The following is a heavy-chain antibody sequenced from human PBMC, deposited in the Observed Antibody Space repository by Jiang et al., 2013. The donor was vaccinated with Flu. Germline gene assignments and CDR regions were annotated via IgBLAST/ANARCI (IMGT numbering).Heavy chain of an antibody. CDR3: ARTGRLWFRELLYWFDP. J-gene: IGHJ5*02. CDR1: GGSFSGYY. CDR2: INHSGST. Sequence: PSETLSLTCAVYGGSFSGYYWSWIRQPPGKGLEWIGEINHSGSTNYNPSLKSRVTISVDTSKNQFSLKLSSVTAADTAVYYCARTGRLWFRELLYWFDPWGQGTLVTVSS. V-gene: IGHV4-34*01. D-gene: IGHD3-10*01.